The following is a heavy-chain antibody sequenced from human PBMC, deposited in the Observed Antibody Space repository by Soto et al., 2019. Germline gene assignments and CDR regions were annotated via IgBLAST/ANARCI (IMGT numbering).Heavy chain of an antibody. CDR3: ARGDCSSTSCYWGYMQNTWFYP. J-gene: IGHJ5*02. V-gene: IGHV4-34*01. CDR2: INHSGST. D-gene: IGHD2-2*01. CDR1: DGASSGYY. Sequence: AETRSLTWSGYDGASSGYYWIRIRQPPGKGLEWIGEINHSGSTNYNPSLKSRVTISVDTSKNQFSLKLSSVTAADTAVYYCARGDCSSTSCYWGYMQNTWFYPRAQRTPV.